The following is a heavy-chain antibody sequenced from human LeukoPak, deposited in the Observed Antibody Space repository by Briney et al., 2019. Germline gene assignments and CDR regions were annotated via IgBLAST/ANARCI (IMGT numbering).Heavy chain of an antibody. V-gene: IGHV3-7*01. J-gene: IGHJ5*02. Sequence: GGSLRLSCAASGFTFSRDRISWGREAPGKGGERVAKIKQEGSEKKYVDSVKGGFTISREKAKNTLYLQMNSLRAEHTAVYYCARDANYDFWSGYYMFDPWAQGTLVTVSS. CDR2: IKQEGSEK. CDR3: ARDANYDFWSGYYMFDP. CDR1: GFTFSRDR. D-gene: IGHD3-3*01.